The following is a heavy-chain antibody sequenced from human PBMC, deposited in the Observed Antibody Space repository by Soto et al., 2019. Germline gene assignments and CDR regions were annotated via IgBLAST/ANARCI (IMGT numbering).Heavy chain of an antibody. CDR3: AHGTGWLFDF. J-gene: IGHJ5*01. CDR1: GFSLTINAVG. D-gene: IGHD6-19*01. CDR2: ISWVDDN. Sequence: QITLKESGPTLVKPTQTLTLTCTFSGFSLTINAVGVGWFRQPPGKALEWLSLISWVDDNHYSPSMKSRLTFTEDTSKNPVDLIKTNMDPVDPSTYYCAHGTGWLFDFWGQGTLVTVSS. V-gene: IGHV2-5*02.